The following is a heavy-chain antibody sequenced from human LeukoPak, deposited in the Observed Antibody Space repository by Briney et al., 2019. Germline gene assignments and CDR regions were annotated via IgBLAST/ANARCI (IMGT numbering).Heavy chain of an antibody. CDR1: GYSITNGFY. V-gene: IGHV4-38-2*02. CDR3: ARKATSGLFDY. Sequence: SETLSLTCTVFGYSITNGFYWDWIRKPPGKGLEWIGSMFYSDNTYYNPSLKSRVTISVDTSKNQFSLKLSSVTAADTAVYYCARKATSGLFDYWGQGTLVTVSS. D-gene: IGHD2-15*01. J-gene: IGHJ4*02. CDR2: MFYSDNT.